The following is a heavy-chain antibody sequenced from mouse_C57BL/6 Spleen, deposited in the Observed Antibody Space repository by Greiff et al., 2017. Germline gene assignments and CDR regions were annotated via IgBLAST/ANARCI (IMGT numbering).Heavy chain of an antibody. J-gene: IGHJ1*03. V-gene: IGHV1-69*01. CDR3: ARRHYYGSSYWYFDV. D-gene: IGHD1-1*01. CDR1: GYTFTSYW. CDR2: IDPSDSYT. Sequence: QVQLQQPGAELVMPGASVKLSCKASGYTFTSYWMHWVKQRPGQGLEWIGEIDPSDSYTNYNQKFKGKSTLTVDKSSSTAYMQLSSLTSEDSAVYYCARRHYYGSSYWYFDVWGTGTTGTVSS.